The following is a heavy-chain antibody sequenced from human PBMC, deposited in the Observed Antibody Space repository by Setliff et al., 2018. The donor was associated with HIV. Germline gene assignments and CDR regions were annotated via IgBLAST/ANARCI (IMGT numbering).Heavy chain of an antibody. CDR1: GGAIINYD. CDR3: ARDNHGFPVD. Sequence: SETLSLTCNVSGGAIINYDWTWVRQPAGKGLEWIGRIFGSGVTNYNTSLESRVTISLDTSRNHLSLRLRSVTAADTAVYYCARDNHGFPVDWGRGTLVTVSS. D-gene: IGHD5-12*01. V-gene: IGHV4-4*07. J-gene: IGHJ4*02. CDR2: IFGSGVT.